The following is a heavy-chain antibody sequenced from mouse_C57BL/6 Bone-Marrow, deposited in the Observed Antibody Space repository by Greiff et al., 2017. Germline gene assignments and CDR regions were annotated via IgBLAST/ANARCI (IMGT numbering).Heavy chain of an antibody. CDR2: ILPGGGST. CDR1: GYTFTGYW. J-gene: IGHJ2*01. D-gene: IGHD2-3*01. Sequence: VQLLESGAELMKPGASVKLSCKATGYTFTGYWIEWVKQRPGHGLEWIGEILPGGGSTNYNEKFKGKATFTADTSSNTAYMQLSSLTAEDSAIYYCARWGWLLEWGQGTTLTVSS. V-gene: IGHV1-9*01. CDR3: ARWGWLLE.